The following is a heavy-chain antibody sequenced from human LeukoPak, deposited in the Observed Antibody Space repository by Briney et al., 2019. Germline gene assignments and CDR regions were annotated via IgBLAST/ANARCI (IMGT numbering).Heavy chain of an antibody. V-gene: IGHV1-69*04. Sequence: SVKVSCKASGGTFSSYAISWVRQAPGQGLEWMGRIIPILGVANYAQKFQGRVTITADKSTSTAYMELSSLRSEDTAVYYCARSEDYYDSSGYYDYWGQGTLVTVSS. CDR1: GGTFSSYA. CDR3: ARSEDYYDSSGYYDY. D-gene: IGHD3-22*01. J-gene: IGHJ4*02. CDR2: IIPILGVA.